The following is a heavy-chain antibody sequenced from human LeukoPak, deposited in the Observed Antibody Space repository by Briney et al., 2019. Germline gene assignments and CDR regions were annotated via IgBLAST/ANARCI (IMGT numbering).Heavy chain of an antibody. D-gene: IGHD3-22*01. V-gene: IGHV1-69*04. CDR1: GGTFSSYA. CDR3: AKPYYYDSSGYYDY. J-gene: IGHJ4*02. Sequence: SVKVSCKASGGTFSSYAISWVRQAPGQGLEWMGRIIPILGIANYAQKFQGRVTMTTDTSTSTAYMELRSLRSDDTAVYYCAKPYYYDSSGYYDYWGQGTLVTVSS. CDR2: IIPILGIA.